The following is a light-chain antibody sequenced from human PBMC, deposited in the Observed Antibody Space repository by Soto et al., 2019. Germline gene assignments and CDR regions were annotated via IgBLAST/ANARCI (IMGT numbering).Light chain of an antibody. CDR2: DVN. Sequence: QSVLTQPASVSGSPGQSITISCTGTISDIGGYNFISWYQHHPGKAPKLVIYDVNNRPSGISYRFSGSKSGNTASLTISGLQAEDEADYYCAPYTRTTTLVFGGGTKLTVL. CDR1: ISDIGGYNF. J-gene: IGLJ2*01. V-gene: IGLV2-14*01. CDR3: APYTRTTTLV.